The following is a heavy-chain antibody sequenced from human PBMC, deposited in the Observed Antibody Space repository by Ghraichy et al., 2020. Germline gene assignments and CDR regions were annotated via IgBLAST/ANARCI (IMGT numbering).Heavy chain of an antibody. J-gene: IGHJ6*03. CDR1: GYTFTGYY. V-gene: IGHV1-2*02. CDR3: ARVRGWSIAAAGNYYYMDV. D-gene: IGHD6-13*01. CDR2: INPNSGGT. Sequence: ASVKVSCKASGYTFTGYYMHWVRQAPGQGLEWMGWINPNSGGTNYAQKFQGRVTMTRDTSISTAYMELSRLRSDDTAMYYCARVRGWSIAAAGNYYYMDVWGKGTTVTVSS.